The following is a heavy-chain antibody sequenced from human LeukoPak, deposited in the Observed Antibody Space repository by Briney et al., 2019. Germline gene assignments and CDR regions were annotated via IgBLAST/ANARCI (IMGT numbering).Heavy chain of an antibody. D-gene: IGHD6-19*01. Sequence: GGSLRLSCAASGFTFSSYWMTWVRQAPGKGPEWVANINQDGSEKYYVDSVKGRFTVSRDNAKNSLFLQMNSLRAEDTAIYYCARDSRRAVAALFDYWGQGTLVTVSS. J-gene: IGHJ4*02. CDR3: ARDSRRAVAALFDY. CDR2: INQDGSEK. CDR1: GFTFSSYW. V-gene: IGHV3-7*01.